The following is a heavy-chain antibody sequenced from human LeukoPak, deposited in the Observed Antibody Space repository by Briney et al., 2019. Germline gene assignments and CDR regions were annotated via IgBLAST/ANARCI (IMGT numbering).Heavy chain of an antibody. Sequence: SDTLSLTCAVYGGSFSGFYWSWIRHVPGKGLEWIGEINYTGSTSYNPSLKSRVTISVDTSKNQFSLKLSSVTAADTAVYYCTRFSGGASFDPWGQGTLVTVSS. CDR2: INYTGST. CDR3: TRFSGGASFDP. D-gene: IGHD5-12*01. V-gene: IGHV4-34*03. J-gene: IGHJ5*02. CDR1: GGSFSGFY.